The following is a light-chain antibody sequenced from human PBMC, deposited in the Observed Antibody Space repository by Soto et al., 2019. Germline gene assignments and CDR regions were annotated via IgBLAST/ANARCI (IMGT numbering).Light chain of an antibody. J-gene: IGLJ1*01. CDR3: CSYAGTYTFYV. Sequence: QSALTQPRSVSGSPGQSVTISCTGTSSDVGGYNYVSWYQQHPGKAPKFMIYDVSKRPSGVPDRFSGSKSGNTASLTISGLQADDEADYYCCSYAGTYTFYVFGTGTKVTVL. CDR1: SSDVGGYNY. CDR2: DVS. V-gene: IGLV2-11*01.